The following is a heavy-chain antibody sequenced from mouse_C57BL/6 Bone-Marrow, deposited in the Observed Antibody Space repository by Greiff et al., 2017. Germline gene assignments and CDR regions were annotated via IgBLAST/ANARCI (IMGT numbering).Heavy chain of an antibody. CDR3: ARYGRLPAWFAY. CDR2: ISAGGSYT. J-gene: IGHJ3*01. Sequence: EVMLVESGGGLVKPGGSLKLSCAASGFTFSSYAMPWVRQTPEKRLEWVATISAGGSYTYYPDNVKGRFTISRDKAKNNLYLQMSHLKSEDTAMYYCARYGRLPAWFAYWGQGTLVTVSA. D-gene: IGHD2-4*01. CDR1: GFTFSSYA. V-gene: IGHV5-4*03.